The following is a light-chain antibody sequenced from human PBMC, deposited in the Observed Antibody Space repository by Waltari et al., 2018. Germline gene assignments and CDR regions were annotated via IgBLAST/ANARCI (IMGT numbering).Light chain of an antibody. CDR1: SGHITNV. CDR2: VNSDGRH. V-gene: IGLV4-69*01. Sequence: QLVLTQSPSASASLGASVKLTCTLSSGHITNVIAWHQQQPGKGPRYLTKVNSDGRHRKGDDIPGRFSGSGSGPERYLTISSLQSEDEADYYCETGGHGTWVFGGGTKLTVL. CDR3: ETGGHGTWV. J-gene: IGLJ3*02.